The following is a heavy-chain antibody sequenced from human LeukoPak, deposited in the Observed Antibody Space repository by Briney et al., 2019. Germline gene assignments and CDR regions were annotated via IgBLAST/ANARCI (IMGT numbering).Heavy chain of an antibody. CDR3: AKANQALLWFGELFDY. Sequence: GGSLRLSCAASGFTFSSYGMHWVRQAPGKGLEWVSVISYDGSNKYYADSVKCRFTISRDNSKNTLYLQMNSLRAEDTAVYYCAKANQALLWFGELFDYWGQGTLVTVSS. CDR2: ISYDGSNK. CDR1: GFTFSSYG. V-gene: IGHV3-30*18. J-gene: IGHJ4*02. D-gene: IGHD3-10*01.